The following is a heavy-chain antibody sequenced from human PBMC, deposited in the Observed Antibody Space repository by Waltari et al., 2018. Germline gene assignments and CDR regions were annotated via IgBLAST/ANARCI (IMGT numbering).Heavy chain of an antibody. Sequence: EVQLLESGGGLVQPGGSLRLSCAASGFTFRSYAMSWVRQAPGKGLEWVSVIYSGGSTYYADSVKGRFTISRDNSKNTLYLQMNSLRAEDTAVYYCAKGRFGELSLQYFDYWGQGTLVTVSS. CDR1: GFTFRSYA. V-gene: IGHV3-23*03. D-gene: IGHD3-10*01. CDR2: IYSGGST. CDR3: AKGRFGELSLQYFDY. J-gene: IGHJ4*02.